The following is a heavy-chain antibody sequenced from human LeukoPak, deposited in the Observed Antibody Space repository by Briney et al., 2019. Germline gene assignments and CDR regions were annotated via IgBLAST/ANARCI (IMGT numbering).Heavy chain of an antibody. CDR2: ITGSSSSYI. D-gene: IGHD5-12*01. CDR3: ASAGYRDYYFDY. Sequence: GGSLRLSCAASGFTLSSYTMNWVRQAPGKGLEWVSSITGSSSSYIYYADSVKGRFTISRDNAKNSLYLQMNSLRAEDTAVYFCASAGYRDYYFDYWGQGTLVTVSS. CDR1: GFTLSSYT. J-gene: IGHJ4*02. V-gene: IGHV3-21*01.